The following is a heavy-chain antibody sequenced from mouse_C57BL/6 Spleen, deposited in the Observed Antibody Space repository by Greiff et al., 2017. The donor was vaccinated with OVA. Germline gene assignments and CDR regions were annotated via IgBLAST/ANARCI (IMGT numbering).Heavy chain of an antibody. CDR1: GYTFTSYW. V-gene: IGHV1-53*01. J-gene: IGHJ2*01. D-gene: IGHD1-1*01. CDR3: VDYYGSRGDYFDY. CDR2: INPSNGGT. Sequence: QVQLQQPGTELVKPGASVKLSCKASGYTFTSYWMHWVKQRPGQGLEWIGNINPSNGGTNYNEKFKSKAPLPVDKSSSAAYMQLSSLTSEDSAVYYCVDYYGSRGDYFDYWGQGTTLTVSS.